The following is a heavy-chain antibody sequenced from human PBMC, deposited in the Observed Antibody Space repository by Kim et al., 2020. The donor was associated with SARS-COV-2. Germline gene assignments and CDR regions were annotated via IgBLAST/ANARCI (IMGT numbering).Heavy chain of an antibody. CDR2: ISAYNGNT. CDR1: GYTFTSYG. V-gene: IGHV1-18*04. Sequence: ASMKVSCKASGYTFTSYGISWVRQAPGQGLEWMGWISAYNGNTNYAQKLQGRVTMTTDTSTSTAYMELRSLRSDDTAVYYCARDRGDYYGSGSYYNFYYGMDVWGQGTTVTVSS. CDR3: ARDRGDYYGSGSYYNFYYGMDV. D-gene: IGHD3-10*01. J-gene: IGHJ6*02.